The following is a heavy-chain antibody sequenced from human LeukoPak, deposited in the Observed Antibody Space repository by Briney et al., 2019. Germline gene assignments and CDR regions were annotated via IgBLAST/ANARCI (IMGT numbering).Heavy chain of an antibody. D-gene: IGHD2-21*02. V-gene: IGHV3-11*01. CDR3: ARDLAYCGGDCYSGYFDY. CDR2: ISSSGSTI. Sequence: GGSLRLSCAASGFTFSDYYMSWIRQAPGKGLEWVSYISSSGSTIYYADSVKGRFTISRDNAKNSLYLRMNSLRAEDTAVYYCARDLAYCGGDCYSGYFDYWGQGTLVTVSS. J-gene: IGHJ4*02. CDR1: GFTFSDYY.